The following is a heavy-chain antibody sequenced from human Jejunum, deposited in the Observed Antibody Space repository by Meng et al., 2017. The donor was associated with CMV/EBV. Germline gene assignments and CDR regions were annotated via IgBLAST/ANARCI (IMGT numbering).Heavy chain of an antibody. CDR1: FTFETYV. D-gene: IGHD5/OR15-5a*01. CDR3: AKDWISLYGPTSSDY. J-gene: IGHJ4*02. CDR2: ISGSGETT. Sequence: FTFETYVMTWVRQAPGKGLEWVSSISGSGETTYYADSVKGRFTIFRDNSRNIVSLQINSLRVEDTAVYFCAKDWISLYGPTSSDYWGQGTLVTVSS. V-gene: IGHV3-23*01.